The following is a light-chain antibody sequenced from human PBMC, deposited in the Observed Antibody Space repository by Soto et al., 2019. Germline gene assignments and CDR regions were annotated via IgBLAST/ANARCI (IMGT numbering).Light chain of an antibody. CDR1: QSITSTY. CDR3: QHYGTSPPIT. Sequence: EIVFTQSPDTLSLSPGERATVSCRSSQSITSTYLAWYQQKPGQAPRLLIYATSSRPTGIPDRFSGSGSGTDFTLTISRLEPEDFAIYYCQHYGTSPPITFGQGTRLEI. CDR2: ATS. V-gene: IGKV3-20*01. J-gene: IGKJ5*01.